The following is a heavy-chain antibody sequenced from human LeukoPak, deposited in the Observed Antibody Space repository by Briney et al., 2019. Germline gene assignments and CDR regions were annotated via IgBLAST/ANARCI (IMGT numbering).Heavy chain of an antibody. J-gene: IGHJ5*02. CDR1: GGSISSYY. CDR2: IYYSGST. D-gene: IGHD6-6*01. CDR3: ARGALGHPRPGWFDP. Sequence: PSETLSLTCTVSGGSISSYYWSWIRQPPGKGLEWIGYIYYSGSTNYNPSLNSRVTISVDTSKNQFSLNLTSVNIADTAVYYCARGALGHPRPGWFDPWGQGIMVTVSS. V-gene: IGHV4-59*01.